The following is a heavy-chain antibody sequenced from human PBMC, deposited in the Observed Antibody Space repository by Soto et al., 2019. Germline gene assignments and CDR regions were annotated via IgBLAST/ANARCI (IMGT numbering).Heavy chain of an antibody. CDR3: AKDAAGYYYDSSGYYYYYYYGMDV. CDR2: ISGSGGST. J-gene: IGHJ6*02. D-gene: IGHD3-22*01. V-gene: IGHV3-23*01. CDR1: GFTFSSYA. Sequence: GGSLRLSCAASGFTFSSYAMTWVRQAPGKGLEWVSAISGSGGSTYYADSVKGRFTISRDNSKNTRYLQMNSLRAEDTAVYYCAKDAAGYYYDSSGYYYYYYYGMDVWGQGTTVTVSS.